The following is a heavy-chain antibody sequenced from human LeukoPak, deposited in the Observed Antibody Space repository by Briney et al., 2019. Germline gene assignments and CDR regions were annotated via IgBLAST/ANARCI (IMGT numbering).Heavy chain of an antibody. Sequence: GASVKVSCKASGYTFTSYGISWVRQAPGQGLEWMGWISAYNGNTNYAQKLQGRVTMTTDTSTSTAYMELRSLRSDDTAVYYCARVLKSSFDWWSPGDYWGQGTLVTVSS. V-gene: IGHV1-18*01. D-gene: IGHD3-9*01. J-gene: IGHJ4*02. CDR1: GYTFTSYG. CDR3: ARVLKSSFDWWSPGDY. CDR2: ISAYNGNT.